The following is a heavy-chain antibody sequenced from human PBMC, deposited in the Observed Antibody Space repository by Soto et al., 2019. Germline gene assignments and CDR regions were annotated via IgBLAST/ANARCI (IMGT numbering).Heavy chain of an antibody. CDR2: IYYSGST. CDR3: ARQMVRVLYGMDV. J-gene: IGHJ6*02. D-gene: IGHD3-10*01. V-gene: IGHV4-39*01. Sequence: PSETLSLTCTVSGGSISSSSYYWGWIRQPPGKGLEWIGSIYYSGSTYYNPSLKSRVTISVDTSKNQFSLKLSSVTAADTAVYYCARQMVRVLYGMDVWGQGTTVTVSS. CDR1: GGSISSSSYY.